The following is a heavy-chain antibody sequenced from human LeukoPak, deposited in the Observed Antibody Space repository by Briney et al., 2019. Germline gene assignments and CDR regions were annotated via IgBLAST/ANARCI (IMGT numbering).Heavy chain of an antibody. Sequence: PGRSLRLSCAASGFTFSSYAMHWVRQAPGKGLEWVAVISYDGSNKYYADSVKGRFTISRDNSKNTLYLQMNSLRAEDTAVYYCARARAGDYYDSSGYWFDPWGQGTLVTVSS. J-gene: IGHJ5*02. CDR2: ISYDGSNK. CDR3: ARARAGDYYDSSGYWFDP. D-gene: IGHD3-22*01. V-gene: IGHV3-30-3*01. CDR1: GFTFSSYA.